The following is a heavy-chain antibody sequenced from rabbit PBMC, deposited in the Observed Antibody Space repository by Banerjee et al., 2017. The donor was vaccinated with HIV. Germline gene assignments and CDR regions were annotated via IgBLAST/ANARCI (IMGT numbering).Heavy chain of an antibody. CDR2: IYIGSSGST. D-gene: IGHD1-1*01. J-gene: IGHJ4*01. CDR1: GFSFSSYYY. CDR3: ARGGISYFDL. Sequence: QQQLEESGGGLVKPGGTLTLSCKASGFSFSSYYYMCWVRQAPGKGLEWIGCIYIGSSGSTYYASWAKGRFTISKTSSTTVTLQMTSLTAADTATYFCARGGISYFDLWGPGTLVTVS. V-gene: IGHV1S45*01.